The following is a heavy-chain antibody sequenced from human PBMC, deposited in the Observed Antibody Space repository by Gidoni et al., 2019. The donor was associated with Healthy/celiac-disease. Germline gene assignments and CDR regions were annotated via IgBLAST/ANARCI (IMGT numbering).Heavy chain of an antibody. D-gene: IGHD3-9*01. CDR3: ARDLTVDWLSLTRPGVFDY. J-gene: IGHJ4*02. V-gene: IGHV3-33*01. CDR1: GFTFSRYG. Sequence: QVQLVESGGGVVQPGRSLRLPCAASGFTFSRYGMHWVRQATGKGLEWVAVIWYDGSNKYYADSVKGRFTISRDNSKNTLYLQMNSLRAEDTAVYYCARDLTVDWLSLTRPGVFDYWGQGTLVTVSS. CDR2: IWYDGSNK.